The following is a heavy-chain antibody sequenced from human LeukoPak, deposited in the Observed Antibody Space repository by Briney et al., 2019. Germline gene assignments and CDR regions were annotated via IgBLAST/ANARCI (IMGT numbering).Heavy chain of an antibody. CDR2: IYYSGST. CDR3: ARMILPVDWFDP. D-gene: IGHD2-15*01. V-gene: IGHV4-59*01. Sequence: SETLSLTCTVSGGSISSYYWGWIRQPPGKGLEWIGYIYYSGSTNYNPSLKSRVTISVDTSKNQFSLKLSSVTAADTAVYYCARMILPVDWFDPWGQGTLVTVSS. CDR1: GGSISSYY. J-gene: IGHJ5*02.